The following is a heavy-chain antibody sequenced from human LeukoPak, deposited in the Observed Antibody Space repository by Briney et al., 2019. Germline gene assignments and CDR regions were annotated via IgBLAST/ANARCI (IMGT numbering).Heavy chain of an antibody. CDR2: INPNSGGT. V-gene: IGHV1-2*02. CDR3: ARYDGDFWSGRYNWFDP. CDR1: GYTFTCYY. Sequence: ASVKVSCKASGYTFTCYYMHWVRQAPGQGLEWMGWINPNSGGTNYAQKFQGRVTMTRDTSISTAYMELSRLRSGDTAVYYCARYDGDFWSGRYNWFDPWGQGTLVTVSS. J-gene: IGHJ5*02. D-gene: IGHD3-3*01.